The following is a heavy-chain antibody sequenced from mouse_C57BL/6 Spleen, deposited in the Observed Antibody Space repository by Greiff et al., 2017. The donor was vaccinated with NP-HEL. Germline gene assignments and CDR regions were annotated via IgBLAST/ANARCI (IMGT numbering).Heavy chain of an antibody. CDR2: ISDGGSYT. Sequence: EVQRVESGGGLVKPGGSLKLSCAASGFTFSSYAMSWVRQTPEKRLEWVATISDGGSYTYYPDNVKGRFTISRDNAKNNLYLQMSHLKSEDTAMYYCARERGSSNYGEEFAYWGQGTLVTVSA. J-gene: IGHJ3*01. V-gene: IGHV5-4*01. CDR3: ARERGSSNYGEEFAY. CDR1: GFTFSSYA. D-gene: IGHD1-2*01.